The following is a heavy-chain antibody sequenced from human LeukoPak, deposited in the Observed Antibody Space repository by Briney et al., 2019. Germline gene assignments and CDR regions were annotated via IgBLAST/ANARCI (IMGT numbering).Heavy chain of an antibody. V-gene: IGHV3-23*01. D-gene: IGHD3-22*01. CDR1: GFTFSSYA. CDR3: AKDLGGNSDYYRFDY. J-gene: IGHJ4*02. CDR2: ISGSGGST. Sequence: GRSLRLSCAASGFTFSSYAMSWVRQAPGKGLEWVSAISGSGGSTYNADSVKGRFTISRDNSKNTLHLQMNSLRAEDTAVYYCAKDLGGNSDYYRFDYWGQGTLVTVSS.